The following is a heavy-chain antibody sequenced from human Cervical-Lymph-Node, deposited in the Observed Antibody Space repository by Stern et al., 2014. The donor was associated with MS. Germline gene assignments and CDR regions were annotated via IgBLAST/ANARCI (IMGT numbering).Heavy chain of an antibody. CDR3: ARDPRVAVAGTGGGFDP. Sequence: QVQLVQSGAEVKKPGASVKVSCKSSGYTFTNYGISWVRQAPGQGLEWMGWISGYNDNTNYVEKVQGRVTMTTDTSASTAYMELRSLRSDDTAVYYCARDPRVAVAGTGGGFDPWGQGTLVTVSS. CDR1: GYTFTNYG. D-gene: IGHD6-19*01. CDR2: ISGYNDNT. V-gene: IGHV1-18*01. J-gene: IGHJ5*02.